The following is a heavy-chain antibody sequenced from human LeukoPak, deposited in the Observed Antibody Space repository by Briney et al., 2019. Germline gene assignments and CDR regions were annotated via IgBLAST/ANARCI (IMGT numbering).Heavy chain of an antibody. D-gene: IGHD5-18*01. CDR1: GFSLSTSGVG. V-gene: IGHV2-5*02. CDR2: IYWDDDK. CDR3: AQRDIQLWLPFHQ. J-gene: IGHJ4*02. Sequence: SGPTLVHPTPTLTRTCTFSGFSLSTSGVGVGWIRQPPVKALEWLALIYWDDDKRYSPSLKNRLTITKDTSKNQVVLTMSNMGPVDTATLLCAQRDIQLWLPFHQGAQETLVPVSS.